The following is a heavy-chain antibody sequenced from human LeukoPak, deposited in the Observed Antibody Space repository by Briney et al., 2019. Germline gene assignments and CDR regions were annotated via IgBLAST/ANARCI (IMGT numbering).Heavy chain of an antibody. Sequence: PSETLSLTCSVSGGSISSSSYYWGWIRQPPGKELEWIGNIYYSGSTYYNPSLNSRVTISVDTSKNQFSLKLSSVTAADTAVYYCVRLILGSSTSFNWFGPWGQGTLVTVSS. CDR1: GGSISSSSYY. D-gene: IGHD2-2*01. CDR3: VRLILGSSTSFNWFGP. J-gene: IGHJ5*02. V-gene: IGHV4-39*01. CDR2: IYYSGST.